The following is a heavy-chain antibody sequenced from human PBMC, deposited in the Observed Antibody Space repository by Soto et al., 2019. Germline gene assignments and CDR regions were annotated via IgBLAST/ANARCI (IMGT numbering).Heavy chain of an antibody. D-gene: IGHD3-3*01. Sequence: SETLSLTCAVYGGSFSGYYWSWIRQPPGKGLEWIGEINHSGSTNYNPSLKSRVTISVDTSKNQFSLKLSSVTAADTAVYYCARTHYDFWSGYYSAFDYWGQGTLVTVSS. CDR3: ARTHYDFWSGYYSAFDY. V-gene: IGHV4-34*01. J-gene: IGHJ4*02. CDR1: GGSFSGYY. CDR2: INHSGST.